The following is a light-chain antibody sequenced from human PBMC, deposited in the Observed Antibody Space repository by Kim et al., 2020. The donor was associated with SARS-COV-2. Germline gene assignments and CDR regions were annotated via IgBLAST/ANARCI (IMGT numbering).Light chain of an antibody. V-gene: IGKV3-20*01. CDR3: QQYGASPRT. CDR1: QSVSVNY. J-gene: IGKJ2*01. CDR2: GAS. Sequence: EIVLTQSPGTLSLFPGERATLSCRASQSVSVNYLAWFQQKPGQAPRRLIYGASSRATGIPDRFSGSGSGTDFTLTISRLEPEDFAVYYCQQYGASPRTFGQGTKLEI.